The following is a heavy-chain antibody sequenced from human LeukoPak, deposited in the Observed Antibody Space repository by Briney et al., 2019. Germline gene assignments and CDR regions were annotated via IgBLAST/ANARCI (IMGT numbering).Heavy chain of an antibody. J-gene: IGHJ4*02. CDR3: ARLDSSSWYLPNFDY. Sequence: GESLKISCKGSGYSFTSYWIGWVRQMPGKGLEWMGIIYPGDSDTRYSPSFQGQVTISADKSISTAYLQWSSLKASDTAMYYCARLDSSSWYLPNFDYWGQGTLVTVSS. CDR2: IYPGDSDT. V-gene: IGHV5-51*01. D-gene: IGHD6-13*01. CDR1: GYSFTSYW.